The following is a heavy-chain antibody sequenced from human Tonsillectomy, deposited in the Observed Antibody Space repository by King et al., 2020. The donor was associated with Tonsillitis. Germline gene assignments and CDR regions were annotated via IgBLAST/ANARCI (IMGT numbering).Heavy chain of an antibody. CDR1: GFTFRKYA. D-gene: IGHD1-26*01. CDR3: SRDRWSCVLDFDY. V-gene: IGHV3-30*04. Sequence: VQLVESGGGVVRPGRSLRLSCAASGFTFRKYAMHRVRQAPGKGLERVAIISYDGTNKFYADSVKGRFTISRDSYKNTLYLQMNRLRADDTAVYYCSRDRWSCVLDFDYWGQGTLVTVSS. CDR2: ISYDGTNK. J-gene: IGHJ4*02.